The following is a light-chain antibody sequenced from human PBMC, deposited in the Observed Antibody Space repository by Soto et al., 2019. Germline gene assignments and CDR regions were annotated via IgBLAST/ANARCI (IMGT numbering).Light chain of an antibody. Sequence: AIQLTQSPSSLSASVGDRVTITCRASQGISSALAWYQQKPRKTPQLLIYDASSLESGVPSRFSGSGSGTDFTLTISSLQPEDFATYHCQQFNSYPRTFGQGTKVEIK. CDR3: QQFNSYPRT. CDR2: DAS. V-gene: IGKV1-13*02. J-gene: IGKJ1*01. CDR1: QGISSA.